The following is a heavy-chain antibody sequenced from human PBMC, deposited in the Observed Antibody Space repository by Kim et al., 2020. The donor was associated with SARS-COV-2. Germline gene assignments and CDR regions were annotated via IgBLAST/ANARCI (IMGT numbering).Heavy chain of an antibody. CDR1: GYTFTSYY. Sequence: ASVKVSCKASGYTFTSYYMHWVRQAPGQGLEWMGLINPSGGSTSYAQKFQGRVTMTRDTSTSTVYMELSSLRSEDTAVYYCARDLTTVTTMMDYYYGMDVWGQGTTVTVSS. V-gene: IGHV1-46*01. D-gene: IGHD4-17*01. CDR3: ARDLTTVTTMMDYYYGMDV. CDR2: INPSGGST. J-gene: IGHJ6*02.